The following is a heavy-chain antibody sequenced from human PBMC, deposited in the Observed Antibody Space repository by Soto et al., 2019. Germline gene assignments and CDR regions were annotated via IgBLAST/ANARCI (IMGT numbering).Heavy chain of an antibody. CDR3: ATGDLSYYDSSGYYSNFDS. D-gene: IGHD3-22*01. CDR2: ISYDGSNK. V-gene: IGHV3-30-3*01. CDR1: GFTFSYYS. J-gene: IGHJ4*02. Sequence: QVRLVESGGGEVQPGRSLRLSCAASGFTFSYYSMHWVRQAPGKGREWEALISYDGSNKYYADSVKGRFTISRDNSKNTLYLQMNSLRAEDTAVYYCATGDLSYYDSSGYYSNFDSWGQGTLVTVSS.